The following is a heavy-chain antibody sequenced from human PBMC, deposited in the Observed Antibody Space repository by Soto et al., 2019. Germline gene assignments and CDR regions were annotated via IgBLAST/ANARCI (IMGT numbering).Heavy chain of an antibody. D-gene: IGHD4-4*01. Sequence: QVQLVESGGGVVQPGRSLRLSCAASGFTFSSYAMHWVRQAPGKGLEWVAVISYDGSNKYYTDSVKGRFTISRDNSKNTLDLQMNSLRAEDTAVYYCARPLWRDDYNCGYFDLWGRGTLVTVSS. CDR1: GFTFSSYA. V-gene: IGHV3-30-3*01. CDR2: ISYDGSNK. J-gene: IGHJ2*01. CDR3: ARPLWRDDYNCGYFDL.